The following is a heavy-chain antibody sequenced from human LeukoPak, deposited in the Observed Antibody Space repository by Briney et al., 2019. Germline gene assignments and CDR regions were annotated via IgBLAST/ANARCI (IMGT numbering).Heavy chain of an antibody. CDR3: ARAPDTAMVNFDY. D-gene: IGHD5-18*01. V-gene: IGHV1-18*04. J-gene: IGHJ4*02. CDR2: ISAYNGNT. CDR1: GYTFTSYY. Sequence: ASVKVSCKASGYTFTSYYMHWVRQAPGQGLEWMGWISAYNGNTNYAQKLQGRVTMTTETSTTTAYIELRSLRSDDTAVYYCARAPDTAMVNFDYWGQGTLVTVSS.